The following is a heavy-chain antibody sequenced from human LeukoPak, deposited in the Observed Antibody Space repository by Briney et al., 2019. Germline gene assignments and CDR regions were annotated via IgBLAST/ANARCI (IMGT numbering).Heavy chain of an antibody. D-gene: IGHD6-13*01. V-gene: IGHV3-23*01. Sequence: GGSLRLSCAASGFTFSSYAMSWVRQAPGKGLEWVSAISGSGGSTYYADSVKGRFTISRDNSKNTLYLQKNSLRAEDTAVYYCAKDQYSIAAAGTRGYYYWGQGTLVTVSS. CDR3: AKDQYSIAAAGTRGYYY. CDR2: ISGSGGST. CDR1: GFTFSSYA. J-gene: IGHJ4*02.